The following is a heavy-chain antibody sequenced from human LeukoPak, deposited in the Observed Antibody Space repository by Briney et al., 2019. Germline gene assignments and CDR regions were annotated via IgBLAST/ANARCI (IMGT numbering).Heavy chain of an antibody. CDR2: INPNSGGT. CDR3: ARLDYGGNSNYYY. D-gene: IGHD4-17*01. Sequence: ASVKVSCKASGYTFTGYYMHWVRQAPGQGLEWMGWINPNSGGTNYAQKFQGRVTMTRDTSISTAYMELSRLRSDDTAVYYCARLDYGGNSNYYYWGQGTLVTVSS. CDR1: GYTFTGYY. J-gene: IGHJ4*02. V-gene: IGHV1-2*02.